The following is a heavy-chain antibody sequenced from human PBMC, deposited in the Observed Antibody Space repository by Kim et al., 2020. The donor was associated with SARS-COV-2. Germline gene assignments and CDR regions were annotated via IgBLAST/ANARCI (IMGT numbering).Heavy chain of an antibody. J-gene: IGHJ4*02. CDR1: GGSFSGYY. Sequence: SETLSLTCAVYGGSFSGYYWSWIRQPPGKGLEWIGEINHSGSTNYNPSLKSRVTISVDTSKNQFSLKLSSVTAADTAVYYCAYSSGPGGSVGYWGQGTLVTVSS. CDR3: AYSSGPGGSVGY. D-gene: IGHD6-19*01. CDR2: INHSGST. V-gene: IGHV4-34*01.